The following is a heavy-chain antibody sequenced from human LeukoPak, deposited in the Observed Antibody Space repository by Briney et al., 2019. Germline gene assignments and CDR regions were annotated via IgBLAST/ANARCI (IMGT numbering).Heavy chain of an antibody. D-gene: IGHD5-18*01. V-gene: IGHV4-59*01. CDR1: GGSISSYY. CDR2: IYYSGST. Sequence: SETLSLTCTVSGGSISSYYWSWIRQPPGKRLEWIGYIYYSGSTNYNPSLKSQVTISVDTSKNQFSLKLSSVTAADTAVYYCARDNIDSYGPYFDYWGQGTLVTVSS. J-gene: IGHJ4*02. CDR3: ARDNIDSYGPYFDY.